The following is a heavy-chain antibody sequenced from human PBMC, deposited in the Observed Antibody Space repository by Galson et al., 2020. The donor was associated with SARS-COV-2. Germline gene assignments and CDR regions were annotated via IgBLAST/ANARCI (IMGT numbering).Heavy chain of an antibody. V-gene: IGHV1-8*01. J-gene: IGHJ6*02. D-gene: IGHD2-2*02. CDR2: MNPNSGNT. CDR3: ARDTFEDYYYYGMDV. Sequence: ASVKVSCKASGYTFTRYDINWVRQATGQGLEWMGWMNPNSGNTGYAQKFQGRVTMTRNTSISTAYMELSSLRSEDTAVYYCARDTFEDYYYYGMDVWGQGTTVTVSS. CDR1: GYTFTRYD.